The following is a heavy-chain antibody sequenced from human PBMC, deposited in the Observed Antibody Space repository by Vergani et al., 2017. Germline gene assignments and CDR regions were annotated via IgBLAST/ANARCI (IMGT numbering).Heavy chain of an antibody. D-gene: IGHD2-2*01. CDR2: IGGRGDRT. CDR3: AKVLPIVVVPAARGYYYYGMDV. V-gene: IGHV3-23*04. J-gene: IGHJ6*02. Sequence: EVQLVESGGRLVQPGGSLRLSCAASGFSLSENAMAWVRQSPGKGLEWVAAIGGRGDRTEYADSVKGRFTISRDNSKNTLYLQMNSLRAEDTAVYYCAKVLPIVVVPAARGYYYYGMDVWGQGTTVTVSS. CDR1: GFSLSENA.